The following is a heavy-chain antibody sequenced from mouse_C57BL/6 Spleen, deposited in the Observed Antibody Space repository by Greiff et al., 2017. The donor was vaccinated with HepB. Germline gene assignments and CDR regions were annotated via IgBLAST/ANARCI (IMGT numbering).Heavy chain of an antibody. J-gene: IGHJ4*01. CDR2: IDPETGGT. V-gene: IGHV1-15*01. CDR1: GYTFTDYE. Sequence: QVQLQQSGAELVRPGASVTLSCKASGYTFTDYEMHWVMQTPVHGLEWIGAIDPETGGTAYNQKFKGKAILTADKSSSTAYMELRSLTSEDSAVYYCTRWLPRNYAMDYWGQGTSVTVSS. D-gene: IGHD1-2*01. CDR3: TRWLPRNYAMDY.